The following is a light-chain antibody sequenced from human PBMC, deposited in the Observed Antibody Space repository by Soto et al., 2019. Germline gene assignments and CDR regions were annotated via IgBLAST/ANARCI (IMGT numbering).Light chain of an antibody. Sequence: ETVLTQSPATLSLSPGERATVSCRASQSVSSYLGWYQQKPGQAPRLLIYGASTRATSIPARFSGSGSGTDFTLTISSLQPEDLAVYYCQQDYNLPQKTFGQGTKVDIK. V-gene: IGKV3D-7*01. CDR3: QQDYNLPQKT. CDR2: GAS. CDR1: QSVSSY. J-gene: IGKJ1*01.